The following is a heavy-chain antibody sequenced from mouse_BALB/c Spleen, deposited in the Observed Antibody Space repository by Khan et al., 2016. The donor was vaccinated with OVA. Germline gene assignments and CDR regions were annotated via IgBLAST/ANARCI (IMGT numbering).Heavy chain of an antibody. CDR2: ISYNGNT. D-gene: IGHD1-1*01. Sequence: EVQLQESGPGLVKPSQSLSLTCTVTGYSITSDYAWNWIRQFPGNKLEWMGYISYNGNTTYNPSLKSRISITRDTSKTQFFLQLNSVTPEDTATYYCARIYGGDVDDWGQGTTLTVSS. V-gene: IGHV3-2*02. J-gene: IGHJ2*01. CDR3: ARIYGGDVDD. CDR1: GYSITSDYA.